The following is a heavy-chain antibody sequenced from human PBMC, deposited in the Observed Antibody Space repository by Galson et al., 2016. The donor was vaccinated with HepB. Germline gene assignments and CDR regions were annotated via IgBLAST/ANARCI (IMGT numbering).Heavy chain of an antibody. CDR2: ISGDGGRT. D-gene: IGHD5-24*01. CDR1: GFTFDDYS. V-gene: IGHV3-43*01. Sequence: SLRLSCAASGFTFDDYSMHWVRQAPGKGLEWVSLISGDGGRTNYGDSVKGRFTISRDNSKNSLYLQMNSLRTDDTALYYCAKDKGSTSLDGYFDYWGQGTLVTVSS. CDR3: AKDKGSTSLDGYFDY. J-gene: IGHJ4*02.